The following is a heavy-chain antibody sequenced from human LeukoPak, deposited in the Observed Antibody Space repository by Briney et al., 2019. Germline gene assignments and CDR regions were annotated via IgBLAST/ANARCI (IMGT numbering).Heavy chain of an antibody. V-gene: IGHV4-59*01. CDR2: IYYSGST. CDR3: ARDTDGEYYFDY. D-gene: IGHD3-10*01. Sequence: PSETLSLTCTVSGGSISSDYWSWIRQPPGKGLEWIGYIYYSGSTNYNPSLKSRVTISVDTSKNQFSLKLSSVTAADTAVYYCARDTDGEYYFDYWGQGTLVTVSS. J-gene: IGHJ4*02. CDR1: GGSISSDY.